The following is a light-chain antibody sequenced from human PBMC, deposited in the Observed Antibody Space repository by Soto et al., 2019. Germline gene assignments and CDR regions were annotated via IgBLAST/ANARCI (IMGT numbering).Light chain of an antibody. CDR2: RAS. CDR1: QSINSW. CDR3: QHYDSYSGT. V-gene: IGKV1-5*03. Sequence: DIQMTQSPSTLSASVGDRVTITCRASQSINSWLAWYQQKPGKAPRLLIYRASSLEIGAQSRFSGSGSGAEFTLTISSLQPDDFATYYCQHYDSYSGTFGPGTKVDIK. J-gene: IGKJ3*01.